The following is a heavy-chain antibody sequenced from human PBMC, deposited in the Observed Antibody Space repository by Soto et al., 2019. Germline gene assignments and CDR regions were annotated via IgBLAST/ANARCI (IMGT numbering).Heavy chain of an antibody. Sequence: PGGSLRLSCAASGFTFSSYGMHWVRQSPGKGLEWVSQIGGDGSSTSYADTVKGRFTVSRDNAKNKLCLQMNSLRAEDTAVYYCVRDYDSSGFYSGHWGQGTLVTVSS. D-gene: IGHD3-22*01. CDR2: IGGDGSST. V-gene: IGHV3-74*03. CDR1: GFTFSSYG. J-gene: IGHJ4*02. CDR3: VRDYDSSGFYSGH.